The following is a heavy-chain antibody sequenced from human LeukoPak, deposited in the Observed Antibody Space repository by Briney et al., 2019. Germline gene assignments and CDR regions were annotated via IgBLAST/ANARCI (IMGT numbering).Heavy chain of an antibody. V-gene: IGHV4-39*02. CDR3: ARLGDGYNTAGGFDY. J-gene: IGHJ4*02. CDR2: IYYSGTT. D-gene: IGHD5-24*01. Sequence: SETLSLTCTVSGGPVSSATYYWGWIRQPPGKGLEWIGHIYYSGTTYYNPSLTGRVTISVDTSKHHFSLKLSSVTAADTAVYYCARLGDGYNTAGGFDYWGQGTLGTVSS. CDR1: GGPVSSATYY.